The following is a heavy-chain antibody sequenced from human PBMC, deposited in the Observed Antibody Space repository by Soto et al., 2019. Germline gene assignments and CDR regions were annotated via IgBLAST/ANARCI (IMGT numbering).Heavy chain of an antibody. CDR1: GGTFSSYA. J-gene: IGHJ4*02. V-gene: IGHV1-69*13. CDR3: ARTPYYDFWSGYSVLDY. D-gene: IGHD3-3*01. CDR2: IIPIFGTA. Sequence: GASVKVSCKASGGTFSSYAISWVRQAPGQGLEWMGGIIPIFGTANYAQKFQGRVTITADESTSTAYMELSSLRSEDTAVYYCARTPYYDFWSGYSVLDYWGQGTLVTVSS.